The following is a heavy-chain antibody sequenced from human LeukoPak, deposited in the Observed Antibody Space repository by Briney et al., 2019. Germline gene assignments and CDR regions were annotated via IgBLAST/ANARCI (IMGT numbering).Heavy chain of an antibody. CDR3: AREWRGSGDY. V-gene: IGHV3-48*04. Sequence: GGSLRLSCSASGFTFSSFSMFWARQAPGKGLEWLSYISSTSRNIYYADSVKGRFTVSRDNAKNSLFLQMNSLRAEDTAIYYCAREWRGSGDYWGQGTLVTVSS. D-gene: IGHD3-10*01. J-gene: IGHJ4*02. CDR1: GFTFSSFS. CDR2: ISSTSRNI.